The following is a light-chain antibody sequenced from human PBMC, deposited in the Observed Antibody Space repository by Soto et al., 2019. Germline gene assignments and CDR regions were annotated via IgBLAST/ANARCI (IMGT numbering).Light chain of an antibody. Sequence: EIVMTQSPATLSVSPGERATLSCWASQSVGSNLAWYQQKPGQAPRLLMYGASTRATGIPARFSGSGSGTEFTLTISSLQSEDFAVYYCQKYNIWPPLTFGGGTKVEIK. CDR2: GAS. CDR1: QSVGSN. V-gene: IGKV3-15*01. J-gene: IGKJ4*01. CDR3: QKYNIWPPLT.